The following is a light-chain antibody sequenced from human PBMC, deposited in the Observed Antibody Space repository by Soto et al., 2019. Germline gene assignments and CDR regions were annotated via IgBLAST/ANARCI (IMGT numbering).Light chain of an antibody. Sequence: DIQLTQSPSFLSASVGDRVTITCRASQGMTSYLAWYQQKPGKAPKVLIYAASTLQSGVPSRFSGSGSGTEFTLTISSLQPEDFATYYCQQLDSYPRTFGQGTKPEIK. V-gene: IGKV1-9*01. CDR3: QQLDSYPRT. CDR1: QGMTSY. J-gene: IGKJ2*01. CDR2: AAS.